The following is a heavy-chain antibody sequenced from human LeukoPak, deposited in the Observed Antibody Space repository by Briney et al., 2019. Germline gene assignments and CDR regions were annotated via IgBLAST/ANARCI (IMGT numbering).Heavy chain of an antibody. V-gene: IGHV3-23*01. Sequence: GSLRLSCAASGFTFSSYAMSWVRQAPGKGLEWVSGISGSSGSTDFADSVKGRFAISRDNSKNTLYLQMNSLRVEDTAIYYCAKPYTSGWFGAFDIWGQGTMVTVSS. CDR1: GFTFSSYA. J-gene: IGHJ3*02. D-gene: IGHD6-19*01. CDR2: ISGSSGST. CDR3: AKPYTSGWFGAFDI.